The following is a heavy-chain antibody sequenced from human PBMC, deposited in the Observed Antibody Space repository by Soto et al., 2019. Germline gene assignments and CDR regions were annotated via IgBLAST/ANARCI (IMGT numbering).Heavy chain of an antibody. V-gene: IGHV1-2*02. D-gene: IGHD6-13*01. CDR1: GYTFTGYY. CDR2: INPNSGGT. Sequence: ASVKVSCKASGYTFTGYYMHWVRQAPGQGLEWMGWINPNSGGTNYAQKFQGRVTMTRDTSISTAYMELSRLRSDDTAVYYCARVTHSSSWYGDFDYWGQGTLGTVS. CDR3: ARVTHSSSWYGDFDY. J-gene: IGHJ4*02.